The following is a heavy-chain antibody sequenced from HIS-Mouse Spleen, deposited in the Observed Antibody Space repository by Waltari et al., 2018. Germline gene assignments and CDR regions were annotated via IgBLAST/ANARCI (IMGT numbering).Heavy chain of an antibody. Sequence: QVQLQQWGAGLLTPSETLSLTCAVYGWSFSGYYWSWIRQPPGKGLEWIGEINHSGRTNYNPSLKSRVTISVDTSKNQFSLKLSSVTAADTAVYYCARMGPASGSYGDYWGQGTLVTVSS. V-gene: IGHV4-34*01. D-gene: IGHD1-26*01. J-gene: IGHJ4*02. CDR1: GWSFSGYY. CDR3: ARMGPASGSYGDY. CDR2: INHSGRT.